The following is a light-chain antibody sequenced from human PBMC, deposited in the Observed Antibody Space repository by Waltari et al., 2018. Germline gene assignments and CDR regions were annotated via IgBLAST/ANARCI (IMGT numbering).Light chain of an antibody. CDR3: SSYTSSSHYV. CDR1: SRDVGGYNY. Sequence: QSALTQPASVSGSPGQSITISCTGTSRDVGGYNYVSWYQQHPGKAPKLMIYDVSNRPSGVSNRFSGSKSGNTASLTISGLQAEDEADYYCSSYTSSSHYVFGTGTKVTVL. CDR2: DVS. J-gene: IGLJ1*01. V-gene: IGLV2-14*03.